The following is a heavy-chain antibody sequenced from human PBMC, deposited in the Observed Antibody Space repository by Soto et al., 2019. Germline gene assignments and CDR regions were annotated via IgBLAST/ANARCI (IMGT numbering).Heavy chain of an antibody. D-gene: IGHD1-26*01. Sequence: GASLKVSCKASGGTFSSYTISWVRQAPGQGLEWMGRIIPILGIANYAQKFQGRVTITADKSTSTAYMELSSLRSEDTAVYYCAAASSSTYDAFDIWGQGTMVTVSS. CDR1: GGTFSSYT. CDR3: AAASSSTYDAFDI. V-gene: IGHV1-69*02. J-gene: IGHJ3*02. CDR2: IIPILGIA.